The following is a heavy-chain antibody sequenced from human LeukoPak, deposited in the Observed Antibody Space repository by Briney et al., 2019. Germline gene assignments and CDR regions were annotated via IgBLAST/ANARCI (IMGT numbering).Heavy chain of an antibody. D-gene: IGHD3-22*01. CDR3: ARGVLYYDSSGYHDY. Sequence: ERSLRLSCAASGFTFSSYGMHWVRQAPGKGLEWVAVIWYDGSNKYYADSVKGRFTISRDNSKNTLYLQMNSLRAEDTAVYYCARGVLYYDSSGYHDYWGQGTLVTVSS. CDR2: IWYDGSNK. V-gene: IGHV3-33*01. J-gene: IGHJ4*02. CDR1: GFTFSSYG.